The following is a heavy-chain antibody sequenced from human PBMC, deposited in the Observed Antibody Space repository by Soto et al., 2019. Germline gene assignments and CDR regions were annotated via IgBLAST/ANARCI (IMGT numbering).Heavy chain of an antibody. CDR2: ISGSGGST. CDR3: TKRYFGGLDAFDI. D-gene: IGHD3-9*01. J-gene: IGHJ3*02. V-gene: IGHV3-23*01. Sequence: PGGSLRLSCAASGFTFSSYAMSWVRQAPGKGLEWVSAISGSGGSTYYADSVKGRFTISRDNSKNTLYLQMNSLRAEDTAVYYCTKRYFGGLDAFDIWGQGTMVTVSS. CDR1: GFTFSSYA.